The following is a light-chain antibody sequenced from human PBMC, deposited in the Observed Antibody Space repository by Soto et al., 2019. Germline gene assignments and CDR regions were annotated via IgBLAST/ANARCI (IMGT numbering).Light chain of an antibody. CDR2: AAS. V-gene: IGKV1-39*01. CDR1: QTISSY. J-gene: IGKJ1*01. Sequence: FQMTKSPSSLSAPVGERVTITCRAIQTISSYLNWYQQKPGKAPKLLIYAASSLQSGVPSRFSGSGSGTDFTLTISSLQPEDFATYYCQQSYSTPQTFGQGTKVEIK. CDR3: QQSYSTPQT.